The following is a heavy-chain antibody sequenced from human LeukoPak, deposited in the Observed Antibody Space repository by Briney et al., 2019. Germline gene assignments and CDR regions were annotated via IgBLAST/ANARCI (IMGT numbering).Heavy chain of an antibody. CDR1: GGSISSGGYS. CDR3: ARGEILEWHKTEYYYGMDV. Sequence: SQTLSLTCAVSGGSISSGGYSWSWIRQPPGKGLEWIGYIYHSGSTYYNPSLKSRVTISVDRSKSQFSLKLSSVTAADTAVYYCARGEILEWHKTEYYYGMDVWGQGTTVTVSS. D-gene: IGHD3-3*01. V-gene: IGHV4-30-2*01. J-gene: IGHJ6*02. CDR2: IYHSGST.